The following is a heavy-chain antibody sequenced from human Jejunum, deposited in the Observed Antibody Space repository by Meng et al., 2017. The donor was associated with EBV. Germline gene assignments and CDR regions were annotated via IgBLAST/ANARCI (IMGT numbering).Heavy chain of an antibody. V-gene: IGHV7-4-1*02. CDR1: GYSFTSRA. J-gene: IGHJ4*02. CDR2: INTDTRNP. CDR3: ARGEGGYCSSSSCYLGT. Sequence: VQRVQSVVELKPPGASLKLYCKASGYSFTSRAMHWVRQAPGQGLEWMGWINTDTRNPTYAQGLTGRFVFSLDTSVSTAYLQISSLKAEDTAVYYCARGEGGYCSSSSCYLGTWGQGTLVTVSS. D-gene: IGHD2-2*01.